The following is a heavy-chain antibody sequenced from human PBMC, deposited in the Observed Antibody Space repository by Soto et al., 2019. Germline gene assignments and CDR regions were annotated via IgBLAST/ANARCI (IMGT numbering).Heavy chain of an antibody. Sequence: PGGSLRLSCAASGFTFSDYYMSWIRQAPGKGLEWVSYISSSGSTIYYADSVKGRFTISRDNAKNSLYLQMNSLRAEDTAVYYCARVGVATIYYYYYMDVWGKGTTVTVSS. J-gene: IGHJ6*03. V-gene: IGHV3-11*01. CDR1: GFTFSDYY. CDR2: ISSSGSTI. D-gene: IGHD5-12*01. CDR3: ARVGVATIYYYYYMDV.